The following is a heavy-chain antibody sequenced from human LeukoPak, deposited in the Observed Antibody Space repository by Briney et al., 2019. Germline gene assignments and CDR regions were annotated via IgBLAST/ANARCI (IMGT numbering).Heavy chain of an antibody. CDR2: ISWNSGSI. Sequence: PGGSLRLSCAASGFTFDDYAMHWVRQAPGKGLGWVSGISWNSGSIGYADSVKGRFTISRDNAKNSLYLQMNSLRAEDTALYYCAKDAHGYSYGPYYFDYWGQGTLVTVSS. CDR3: AKDAHGYSYGPYYFDY. D-gene: IGHD5-18*01. CDR1: GFTFDDYA. V-gene: IGHV3-9*01. J-gene: IGHJ4*02.